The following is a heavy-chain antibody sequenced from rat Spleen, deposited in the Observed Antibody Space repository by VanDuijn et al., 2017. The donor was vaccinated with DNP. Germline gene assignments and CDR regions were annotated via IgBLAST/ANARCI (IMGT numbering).Heavy chain of an antibody. D-gene: IGHD1-10*01. CDR1: GFTFSDYY. Sequence: EVQLVESGGGLVQPGRSLKLSCAASGFTFSDYYMAWVRQAPKKGLEWVASISYEGSSTYYGDSVKGRFTISRDNAKSTLYLQMNSLRSEDTATYYCARHGVITTSWFAYWGQGTLVTVSS. CDR2: ISYEGSST. J-gene: IGHJ3*01. CDR3: ARHGVITTSWFAY. V-gene: IGHV5-22*01.